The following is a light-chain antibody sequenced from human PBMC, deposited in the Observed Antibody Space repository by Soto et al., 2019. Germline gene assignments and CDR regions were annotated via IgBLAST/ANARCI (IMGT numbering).Light chain of an antibody. CDR1: QTISSW. CDR2: RAS. Sequence: DIQMTQSPSTLSASVGDRVTITCRASQTISSWLAWYQQKPGKAPKLLIYRASSLESGVPSRFSGSGSGAAFTLTISSLQPDDFAPYYCQHYDSSSGTFGPGTEVDIK. J-gene: IGKJ3*01. V-gene: IGKV1-5*03. CDR3: QHYDSSSGT.